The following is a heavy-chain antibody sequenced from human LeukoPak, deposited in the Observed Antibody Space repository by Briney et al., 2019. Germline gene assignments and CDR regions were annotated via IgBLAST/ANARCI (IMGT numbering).Heavy chain of an antibody. CDR3: ARASPYYYGSGSYYFQH. CDR2: INPNSGGT. V-gene: IGHV1-2*02. Sequence: GASVKVSCKASGYTFTGYYMHWVRQAPGQGLEWMGWINPNSGGTNYAQKFQGRVTMTRDTSISTAHMELSRLRSDDTAVYYCARASPYYYGSGSYYFQHWGQGTLVTVSS. D-gene: IGHD3-10*01. J-gene: IGHJ1*01. CDR1: GYTFTGYY.